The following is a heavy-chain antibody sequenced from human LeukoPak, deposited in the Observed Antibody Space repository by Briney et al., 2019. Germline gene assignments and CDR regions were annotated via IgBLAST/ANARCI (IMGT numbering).Heavy chain of an antibody. CDR2: IIPIFGTA. Sequence: GSSVNPSCKASGGTFSSYAISWVRQAPGQGLEWMGGIIPIFGTANYAQKFQGRVTITADKSTGTAYMELSSLRSEDTAVYYCAREDHGSGSYYTFDYWGQGTLVTASS. V-gene: IGHV1-69*06. D-gene: IGHD3-10*01. J-gene: IGHJ4*02. CDR3: AREDHGSGSYYTFDY. CDR1: GGTFSSYA.